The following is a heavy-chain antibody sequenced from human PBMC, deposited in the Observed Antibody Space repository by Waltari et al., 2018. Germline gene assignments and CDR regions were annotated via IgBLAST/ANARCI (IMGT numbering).Heavy chain of an antibody. D-gene: IGHD3-10*01. CDR1: GDSTSDARYY. CDR2: IYYTGKT. V-gene: IGHV4-39*01. Sequence: LQMQASGPGLVKPSETLSLTCTVSGDSTSDARYYWGGIRQSPGKGLEWIANIYYTGKTDHNPSLKSRVTISVDTSENQFSLTLSSVTPADTAIYYCVRRGDYHIYRSGMYFFDYWGQGTRVTVSS. J-gene: IGHJ4*02. CDR3: VRRGDYHIYRSGMYFFDY.